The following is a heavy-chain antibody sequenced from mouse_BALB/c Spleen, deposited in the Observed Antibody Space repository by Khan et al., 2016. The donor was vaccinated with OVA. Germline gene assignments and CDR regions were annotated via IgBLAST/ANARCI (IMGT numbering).Heavy chain of an antibody. V-gene: IGHV14-1*02. CDR2: IDPENGDT. J-gene: IGHJ3*01. CDR3: ARRGYGNYWFAY. CDR1: GFNIKDYY. Sequence: EVQLQQPGADLVRPGALVKLSCKASGFNIKDYYTNWPMQRPEQGLEWTGWIDPENGDTIYDPKFQGKASITADTSSNTAYLQLSSLTSEDTAVYYCARRGYGNYWFAYWGQGTLVTVSA. D-gene: IGHD2-1*01.